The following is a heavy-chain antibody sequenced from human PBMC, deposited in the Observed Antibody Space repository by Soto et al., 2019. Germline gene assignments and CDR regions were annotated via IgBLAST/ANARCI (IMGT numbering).Heavy chain of an antibody. CDR1: GFTFNNYA. Sequence: PGGSLRLSCAASGFTFNNYAMSWVRQAPGKGLEWVSAISASGGSTYYADSVKGRFTISRDNSKSTLYLQMNSLRAEDTAVYYCAKAPYSSTWYYFDYWGQGTLVTVSS. D-gene: IGHD6-13*01. CDR3: AKAPYSSTWYYFDY. J-gene: IGHJ4*02. CDR2: ISASGGST. V-gene: IGHV3-23*01.